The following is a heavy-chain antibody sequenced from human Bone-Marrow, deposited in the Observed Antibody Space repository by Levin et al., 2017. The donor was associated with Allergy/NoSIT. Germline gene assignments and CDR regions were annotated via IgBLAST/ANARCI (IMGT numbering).Heavy chain of an antibody. D-gene: IGHD3-10*01. V-gene: IGHV3-23*01. CDR3: AKRLLWFRESWFDP. CDR2: ISGSGGST. CDR1: GFTFSSYA. J-gene: IGHJ5*02. Sequence: PGESLKISCAASGFTFSSYAMSWVRQAPGKGLEWVSAISGSGGSTYYADSVKGRFTISRDNSKTTLYLQMNSLRAEDTAVYYCAKRLLWFRESWFDPWGQGTLVTVSS.